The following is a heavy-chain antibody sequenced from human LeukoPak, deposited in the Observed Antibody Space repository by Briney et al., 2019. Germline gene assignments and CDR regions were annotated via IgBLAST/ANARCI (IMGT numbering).Heavy chain of an antibody. Sequence: GGSLRLSCAASGFTFNSYWMGWVRQAPGKGLEWVANIKQDGSDKYYVDSVTGRFTISRDNAKNSLYLQMNSLRAEDTAVYYCARAGYYDSSGYYGRLGYWGQGTLVTVSS. CDR3: ARAGYYDSSGYYGRLGY. J-gene: IGHJ4*02. D-gene: IGHD3-22*01. V-gene: IGHV3-7*01. CDR2: IKQDGSDK. CDR1: GFTFNSYW.